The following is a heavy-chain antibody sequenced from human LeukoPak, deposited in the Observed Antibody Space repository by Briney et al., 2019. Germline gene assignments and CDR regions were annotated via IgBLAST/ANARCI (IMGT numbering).Heavy chain of an antibody. J-gene: IGHJ4*02. V-gene: IGHV3-30*02. Sequence: PGGSLRLSCAASGFRFGGYGMHWVRQAPGKGLQWVAHIRYDGSNKYYADSVKGRFTISRDNSKNTLHLEMNNLRAEDTAMYYCAKGGVGLGQTTSFGGLVYPYYWGQGTPVTVSS. CDR1: GFRFGGYG. D-gene: IGHD3-10*01. CDR2: IRYDGSNK. CDR3: AKGGVGLGQTTSFGGLVYPYY.